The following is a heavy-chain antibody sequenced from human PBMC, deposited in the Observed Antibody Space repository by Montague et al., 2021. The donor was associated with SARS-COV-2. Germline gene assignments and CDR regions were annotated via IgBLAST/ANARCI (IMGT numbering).Heavy chain of an antibody. J-gene: IGHJ4*02. D-gene: IGHD3-22*01. CDR2: IYYSGST. CDR3: ARDGFYYDRSGPSNFDY. CDR1: GGSISSSSHY. V-gene: IGHV4-39*07. Sequence: SETLSLTCTVSGGSISSSSHYWGWIRQPPGKGLEWIGTIYYSGSTYYNASLKSRVIISVDTSENQFSLKLSSVTAADTAVNYCARDGFYYDRSGPSNFDYWGQGTLVTVSS.